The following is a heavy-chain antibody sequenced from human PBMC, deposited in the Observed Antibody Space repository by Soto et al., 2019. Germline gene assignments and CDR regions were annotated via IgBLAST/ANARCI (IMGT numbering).Heavy chain of an antibody. V-gene: IGHV4-39*01. CDR3: SRLTNAQPGDD. CDR2: IYYSGNT. D-gene: IGHD2-2*01. CDR1: GGSITSSNYH. J-gene: IGHJ4*02. Sequence: ETLSLTCTVSGGSITSSNYHWGWSRQPPGKGLEWIGTIYYSGNTYYNPSLKSRVTMSMDASKNQFSPTLSSVAVADTAVYYCSRLTNAQPGDDWGQGTLVTVSS.